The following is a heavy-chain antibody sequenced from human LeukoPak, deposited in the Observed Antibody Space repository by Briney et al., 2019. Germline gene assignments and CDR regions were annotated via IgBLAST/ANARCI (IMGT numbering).Heavy chain of an antibody. V-gene: IGHV3-49*04. CDR2: IRSKAYGGTT. D-gene: IGHD2-21*01. J-gene: IGHJ4*02. CDR1: GFTFGDYA. CDR3: TRAPNHYGGYFDY. Sequence: PGRSLRLSCTAAGFTFGDYAMSWVRQAPGKGLEWVGFIRSKAYGGTTEYAATVKGRFTISRDDSKSIAYLQMNSLKTEDTAVYYCTRAPNHYGGYFDYWGQGTLVTVSS.